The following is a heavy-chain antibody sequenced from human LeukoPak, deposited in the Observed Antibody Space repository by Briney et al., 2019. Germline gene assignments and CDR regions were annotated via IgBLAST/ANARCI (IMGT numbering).Heavy chain of an antibody. V-gene: IGHV3-66*04. CDR3: TRRVGASGIDY. CDR1: GFTVSFNY. Sequence: KPGGSLRLSCAASGFTVSFNYMTWVRQAPGTGLECVSLIYSDGDTYYADSVKGRFIISRDKSKNTLYLQMNSLRGEDTVVYYCTRRVGASGIDYWGQGTLVTVSS. J-gene: IGHJ4*02. CDR2: IYSDGDT. D-gene: IGHD1-26*01.